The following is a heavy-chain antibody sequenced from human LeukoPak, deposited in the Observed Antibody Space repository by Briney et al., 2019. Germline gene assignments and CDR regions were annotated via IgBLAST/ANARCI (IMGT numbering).Heavy chain of an antibody. V-gene: IGHV1-46*01. D-gene: IGHD3-10*01. J-gene: IGHJ3*02. CDR2: INPSGGST. CDR1: GYTFTSYY. Sequence: ASVKVSCKASGYTFTSYYMHWVRQAPGQGLEWMGIINPSGGSTSYAQKFQGRVTMTRDTSTSTVYMELSSLRSEDTAVYYCAARGGPDAFDIWGQGTMVTVSS. CDR3: AARGGPDAFDI.